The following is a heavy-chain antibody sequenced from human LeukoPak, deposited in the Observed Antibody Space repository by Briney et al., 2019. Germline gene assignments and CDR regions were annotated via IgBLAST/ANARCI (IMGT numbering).Heavy chain of an antibody. CDR2: IYRSGNT. J-gene: IGHJ4*02. V-gene: IGHV4-38-2*02. Sequence: RSSETLSLTCTVSGYSISSGYYWGWIRQPPGKGLEWIGSIYRSGNTYYNPSLKSRVTISVEASQDQFSLKLSSVTAADTAVYYCARGDHFEYWGQGTLVAVSS. CDR3: ARGDHFEY. CDR1: GYSISSGYY.